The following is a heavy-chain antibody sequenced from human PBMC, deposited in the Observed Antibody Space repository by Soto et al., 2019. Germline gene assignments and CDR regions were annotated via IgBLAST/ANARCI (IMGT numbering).Heavy chain of an antibody. CDR2: IKSRTDGGTT. J-gene: IGHJ4*02. Sequence: EGSLSNSCAAPGLTFGNAWMNWVRQAPGKGLEWVGRIKSRTDGGTTDYAAPVKGRFIISRDDSKNTLYLQMNSLKTEDTAVYYCTTDSRYYYDSSGYVDWGQGT. D-gene: IGHD3-22*01. CDR3: TTDSRYYYDSSGYVD. V-gene: IGHV3-15*07. CDR1: GLTFGNAW.